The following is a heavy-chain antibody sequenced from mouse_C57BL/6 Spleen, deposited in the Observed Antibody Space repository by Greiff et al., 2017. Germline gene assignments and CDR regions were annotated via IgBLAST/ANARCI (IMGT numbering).Heavy chain of an antibody. J-gene: IGHJ2*01. CDR2: IYPGGGYT. CDR3: ARQRTTVAYYFDY. V-gene: IGHV1-63*01. Sequence: QVQLQQSGAELVRPGTSVKMSCKASGYTFTNYWIGWAKQRPGHGLEWIGDIYPGGGYTNYNEKFKGKATLTADKSSSTAYMQFSSLTSEDSAIYYCARQRTTVAYYFDYWGQGTTLTVAS. D-gene: IGHD1-1*01. CDR1: GYTFTNYW.